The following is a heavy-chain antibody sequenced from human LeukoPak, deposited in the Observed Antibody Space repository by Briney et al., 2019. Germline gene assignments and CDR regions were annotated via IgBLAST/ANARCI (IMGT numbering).Heavy chain of an antibody. CDR3: ARGRSYYYGSGSYYRTTDAFDI. J-gene: IGHJ3*02. D-gene: IGHD3-10*01. Sequence: ASVNVSCKASGYTFTSYYMHWVRQPPGQGLEWMGIINPSDGSTSYAQKFQGRVTMTRDTSTSTVYMELSSLRSEDTAVYYCARGRSYYYGSGSYYRTTDAFDIWGQGTMVTVSS. CDR2: INPSDGST. CDR1: GYTFTSYY. V-gene: IGHV1-46*01.